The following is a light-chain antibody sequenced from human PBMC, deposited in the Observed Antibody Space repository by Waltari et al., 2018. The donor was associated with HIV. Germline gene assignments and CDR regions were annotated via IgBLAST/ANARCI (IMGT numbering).Light chain of an antibody. V-gene: IGKV3-11*01. CDR3: QQRSNWPSYT. J-gene: IGKJ2*01. CDR1: KSVSSY. CDR2: DAS. Sequence: ELVLPQSPATLSLSPGGRATLPCRASKSVSSYLAWYQQKPGQAPRLLIYDASSRATGIPARFSGSGSGTDFTLTISSLEPEDFAVYDCQQRSNWPSYTFGQGTKLEIK.